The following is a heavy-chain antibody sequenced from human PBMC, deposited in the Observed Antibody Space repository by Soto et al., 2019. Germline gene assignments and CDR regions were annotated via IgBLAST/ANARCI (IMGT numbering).Heavy chain of an antibody. D-gene: IGHD3-9*01. Sequence: ASVKVSCKASGYTFIDYYMHWVRQAPGQGFEWMGRISPKSGGTNYAQKSQGRVTMTWDTSLNTAYMELSSLISEDTAGYYCARPPGYISDWYYFDLWGQGTLVTVSS. CDR3: ARPPGYISDWYYFDL. CDR1: GYTFIDYY. V-gene: IGHV1-2*02. CDR2: ISPKSGGT. J-gene: IGHJ4*02.